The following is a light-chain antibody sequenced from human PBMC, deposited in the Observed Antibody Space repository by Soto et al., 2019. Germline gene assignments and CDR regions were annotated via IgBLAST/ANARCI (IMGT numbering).Light chain of an antibody. CDR2: DAS. Sequence: DIQMTESPSTLSASVGDRVSITCRASQSISSWLAWYQQKPGKAPKLLIHDASSLESGVPSRFSGSGSGTEFTLTISSLQPDDFATYYCQQYNSYSGTFGQGTKVDI. CDR3: QQYNSYSGT. CDR1: QSISSW. V-gene: IGKV1-5*01. J-gene: IGKJ1*01.